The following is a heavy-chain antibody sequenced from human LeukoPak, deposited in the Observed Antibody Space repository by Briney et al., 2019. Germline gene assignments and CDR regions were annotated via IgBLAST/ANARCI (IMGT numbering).Heavy chain of an antibody. D-gene: IGHD4-17*01. V-gene: IGHV3-66*01. CDR3: VKDDRRYGDYGYFDH. CDR2: IYSGGDT. J-gene: IGHJ4*02. Sequence: PGVSLRLSCAASGFTVRNTYMNWVREAPGKGLEWVSFIYSGGDTYYAESGKGRFTISRDTSKNTLYLQMNSLRAEDTAVYYCVKDDRRYGDYGYFDHWGQGALVTVSS. CDR1: GFTVRNTY.